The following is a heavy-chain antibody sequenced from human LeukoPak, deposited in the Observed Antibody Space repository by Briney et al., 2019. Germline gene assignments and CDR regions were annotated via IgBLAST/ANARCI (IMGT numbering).Heavy chain of an antibody. V-gene: IGHV1-18*01. J-gene: IGHJ4*02. CDR1: GYTFTSYG. CDR3: ARAGTTLLLDY. Sequence: GASVKVSCKASGYTFTSYGIIWVRQAPGQGLQERGWISAHNCKTNYAQNLQGRVTMTTDTSTNTVYLELRSLTSDDTAVYYCARAGTTLLLDYWRQGTLDTVST. CDR2: ISAHNCKT. D-gene: IGHD4-11*01.